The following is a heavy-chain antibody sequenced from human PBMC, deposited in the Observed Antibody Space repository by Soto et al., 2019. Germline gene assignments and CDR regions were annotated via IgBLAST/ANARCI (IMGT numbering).Heavy chain of an antibody. D-gene: IGHD5-12*01. CDR3: ARHLIGYDTNNWFDP. Sequence: SETLSLTCTVSGGSISSSSYYWGWLRQPPGKGLEWIGSIYYSGSTYYNPSLKSRVTISVDTSKNQFSLKLSSVTAADTAVYYCARHLIGYDTNNWFDPWGQGALVTVSS. CDR2: IYYSGST. J-gene: IGHJ5*02. CDR1: GGSISSSSYY. V-gene: IGHV4-39*01.